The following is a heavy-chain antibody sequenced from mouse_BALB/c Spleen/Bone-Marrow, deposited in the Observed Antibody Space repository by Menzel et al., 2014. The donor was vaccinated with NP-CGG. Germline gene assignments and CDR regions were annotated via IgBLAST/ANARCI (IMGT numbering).Heavy chain of an antibody. D-gene: IGHD3-2*01. Sequence: VQLKQSGPQLVRPGASVKISCKASGYSFTNYWMHWVKQRPGQGLEWIGMIDPSDSETRLNQKFKDKATLTVDKSSSTAYMQHSSPTSEDSAVYYCERTGDSSGSCWFAYRGQWTLVTVSA. CDR1: GYSFTNYW. CDR2: IDPSDSET. V-gene: IGHV1S126*01. CDR3: ERTGDSSGSCWFAY. J-gene: IGHJ3*01.